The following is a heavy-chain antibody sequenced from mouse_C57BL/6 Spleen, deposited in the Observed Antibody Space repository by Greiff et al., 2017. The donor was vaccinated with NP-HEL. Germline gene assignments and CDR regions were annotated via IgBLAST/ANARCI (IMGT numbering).Heavy chain of an antibody. D-gene: IGHD1-1*01. CDR2: INPSNGGT. CDR3: ARGYYYGHYCDY. Sequence: VQLQQSGTELVKPGASVKLSCKASGYTFTSYWMHWVKQRPGQGLEWIGNINPSNGGTNYNEKFKSKATLTVDKSSSTAYMQLSSLTAEDSAVYYCARGYYYGHYCDYWGQGTTLTVSS. J-gene: IGHJ2*01. CDR1: GYTFTSYW. V-gene: IGHV1-53*01.